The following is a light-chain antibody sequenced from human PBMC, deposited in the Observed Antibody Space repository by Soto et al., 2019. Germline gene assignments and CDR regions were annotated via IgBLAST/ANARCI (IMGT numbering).Light chain of an antibody. Sequence: DIQMTQSPSTLSASVGDRVTITCRASQSISSWLAWYQQKPGKAPKLLIYDASSLESGVPSRFSGSGSGTEFTLTISSLQPDDFATYYCHQYNSYWPFGQGTKVDIK. J-gene: IGKJ1*01. CDR1: QSISSW. V-gene: IGKV1-5*01. CDR2: DAS. CDR3: HQYNSYWP.